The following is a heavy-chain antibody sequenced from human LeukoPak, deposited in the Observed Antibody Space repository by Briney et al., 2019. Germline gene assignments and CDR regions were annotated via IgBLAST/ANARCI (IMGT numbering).Heavy chain of an antibody. CDR3: ARDRGRNSFDY. CDR1: GFTFSSYS. J-gene: IGHJ4*02. Sequence: GGSLRLSCAASGFTFSSYSMNWVRQAPGKGPEWVSSISSSSSYIYYADSVKGRFTISRDNSKNSLYLQLTSLRAEDTALYYCARDRGRNSFDYWGQGTLVSVSS. CDR2: ISSSSSYI. V-gene: IGHV3-21*01. D-gene: IGHD1-14*01.